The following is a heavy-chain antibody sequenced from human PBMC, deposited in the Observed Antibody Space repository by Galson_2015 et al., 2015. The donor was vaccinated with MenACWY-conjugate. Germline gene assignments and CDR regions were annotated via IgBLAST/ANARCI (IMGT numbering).Heavy chain of an antibody. CDR3: ARLGDYIWGSDYYFDY. V-gene: IGHV5-51*01. D-gene: IGHD3-16*01. J-gene: IGHJ4*02. CDR1: GYSFTSYW. Sequence: QSGAEVKKPGESLKISCKGSGYSFTSYWLGWVRQMPGKGLEWMGIIYPGDSDTRYSPSFQGQVTISADKSISTAYLQWSSLKASDTAMYYCARLGDYIWGSDYYFDYWGQGTLVTVSS. CDR2: IYPGDSDT.